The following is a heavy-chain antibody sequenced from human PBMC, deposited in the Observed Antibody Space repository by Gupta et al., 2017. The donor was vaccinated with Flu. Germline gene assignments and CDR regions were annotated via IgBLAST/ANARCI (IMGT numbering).Heavy chain of an antibody. V-gene: IGHV1-46*03. D-gene: IGHD2-21*02. J-gene: IGHJ4*02. CDR2: INPGAGIT. CDR1: GYTFTDND. Sequence: QVQLVQSGAEVRKPGASVKVSCKAFGYTFTDNDMNWVRQAPGQGLEWLGLINPGAGITSYSQKFQGRVTMTTDTSTSTVFMELDSLRFDDTAVYYCTRVRPCGGDCYFFDLWGQGNPVTVSS. CDR3: TRVRPCGGDCYFFDL.